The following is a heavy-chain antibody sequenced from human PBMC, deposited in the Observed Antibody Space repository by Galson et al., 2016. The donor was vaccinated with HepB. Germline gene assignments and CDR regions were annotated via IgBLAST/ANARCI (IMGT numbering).Heavy chain of an antibody. V-gene: IGHV1-69*13. CDR1: GVTFRSYI. CDR3: ATKPRYCSGENCYYFGMDV. Sequence: SVKVSCKASGVTFRSYIITWVRQAPRQGLEWMGGIIPIFHNVKSAQKFQGRVIITADASTSTAYMVLSSLRPEDTAVYYCATKPRYCSGENCYYFGMDVWGQGTTVTVSS. CDR2: IIPIFHNV. D-gene: IGHD2-15*01. J-gene: IGHJ6*02.